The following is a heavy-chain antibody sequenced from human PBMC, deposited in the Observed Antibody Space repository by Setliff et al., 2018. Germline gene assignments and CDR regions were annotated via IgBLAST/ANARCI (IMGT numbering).Heavy chain of an antibody. CDR3: ARINFYVSSGYYYASDY. J-gene: IGHJ4*02. V-gene: IGHV1-18*01. D-gene: IGHD3-22*01. CDR1: GYSFSFFG. CDR2: ISPHTGKA. Sequence: GASVKVSCKASGYSFSFFGITWVRQAPGQGLEWIGWISPHTGKAFYAPQFQGRVIMTTDTSTSTAYMELRSLRSDDTAVYYCARINFYVSSGYYYASDYWGQGTLVTVSS.